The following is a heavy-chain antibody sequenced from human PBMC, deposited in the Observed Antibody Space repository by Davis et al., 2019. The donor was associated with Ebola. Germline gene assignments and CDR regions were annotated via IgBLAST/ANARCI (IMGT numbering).Heavy chain of an antibody. CDR3: ARDLATSSGAHFFYFGMDV. CDR1: GYTFSNYG. CDR2: ISGYEDNT. D-gene: IGHD3-10*01. Sequence: ASVKVSCQASGYTFSNYGISWVRQAPGQGLEWMGWISGYEDNTNYAPRFQGRITLTKNRATSTVYMELRSLTSDDTAVYYCARDLATSSGAHFFYFGMDVWGEGTSVAVSS. V-gene: IGHV1-18*01. J-gene: IGHJ6*04.